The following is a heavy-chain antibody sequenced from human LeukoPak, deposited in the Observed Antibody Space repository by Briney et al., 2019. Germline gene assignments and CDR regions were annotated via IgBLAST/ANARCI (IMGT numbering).Heavy chain of an antibody. D-gene: IGHD2-15*01. V-gene: IGHV3-23*01. J-gene: IGHJ4*02. CDR3: ANAPNDIVVVVAAPTDY. Sequence: GGSLRLSCAASGFTFSSYAMSWVRQAPGKGLEWVSAISGSGGSTYYADSVKGRFTISRDNSKNTLYLQMNSLRAEDTAVYYCANAPNDIVVVVAAPTDYWGQGTLVTVSS. CDR2: ISGSGGST. CDR1: GFTFSSYA.